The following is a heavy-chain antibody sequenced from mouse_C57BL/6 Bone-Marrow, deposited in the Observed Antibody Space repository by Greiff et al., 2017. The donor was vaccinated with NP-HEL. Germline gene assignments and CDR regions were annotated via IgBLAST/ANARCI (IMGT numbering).Heavy chain of an antibody. J-gene: IGHJ1*03. V-gene: IGHV1-53*01. CDR1: GYTFTSYW. CDR2: INPSNGGT. CDR3: ARQGKLLRYFDV. Sequence: QVQLQQSGTELVKPGASVKLSCKASGYTFTSYWMHWVKQRPGQGLEWIGNINPSNGGTNYNEKFKSKATLTVDKSSSTAYMQLSSLTSEDSAVYYCARQGKLLRYFDVWGTGTTVTVSS. D-gene: IGHD1-1*01.